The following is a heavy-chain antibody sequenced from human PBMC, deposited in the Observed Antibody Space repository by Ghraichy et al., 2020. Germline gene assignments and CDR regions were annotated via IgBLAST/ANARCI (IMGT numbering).Heavy chain of an antibody. J-gene: IGHJ6*02. V-gene: IGHV3-7*01. D-gene: IGHD3-16*01. Sequence: GASLRLSCAASGFTFSSYWMSWVRQAPGKGLEWVANIKQDGSEKYYVDSVKGRFTISRDNAKNSLYLQMNSLRAEDTAVYYCARVGVDYAFDVWGQGTTVTVSS. CDR2: IKQDGSEK. CDR1: GFTFSSYW. CDR3: ARVGVDYAFDV.